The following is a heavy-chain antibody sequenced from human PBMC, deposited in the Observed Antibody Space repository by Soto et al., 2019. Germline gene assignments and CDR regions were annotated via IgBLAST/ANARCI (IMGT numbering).Heavy chain of an antibody. V-gene: IGHV3-30*18. CDR1: GFTFSSYG. D-gene: IGHD3-22*01. J-gene: IGHJ4*02. Sequence: GGSLRLSCAASGFTFSSYGMHWVRQAPGKGLEWVAVISYDGSNKYYAASVKGRFTISRDNSKNTPYLQMNSLRAEDTAVYYCAKAGSPYYYDSSGYYYDYWGQGTLVTVSS. CDR2: ISYDGSNK. CDR3: AKAGSPYYYDSSGYYYDY.